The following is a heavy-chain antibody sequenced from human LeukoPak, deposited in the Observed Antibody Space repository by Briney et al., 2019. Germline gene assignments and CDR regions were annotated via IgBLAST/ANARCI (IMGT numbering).Heavy chain of an antibody. J-gene: IGHJ4*02. CDR3: ARLGSRGGSYYHYFDY. CDR1: RYSISSGFY. Sequence: SETLSLTCTVSRYSISSGFYWGWILQPPGKGLQWIGSIYSSGTTYYNPSLKSRVTISVDTSNNQFSLRLSSVTAADTAVYYCARLGSRGGSYYHYFDYWGQGTLVTVSS. D-gene: IGHD1-26*01. V-gene: IGHV4-38-2*02. CDR2: IYSSGTT.